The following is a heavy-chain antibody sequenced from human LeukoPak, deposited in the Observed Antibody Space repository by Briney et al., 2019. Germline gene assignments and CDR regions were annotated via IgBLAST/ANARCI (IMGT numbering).Heavy chain of an antibody. Sequence: AGSLRLSCAASGFTFSNYAMSWVWQAPGKGLEWVSGISGSGETTYYADSVKGRFTISRDNSKNTLYLQMNSLRAEDTAVYYCAHDYGEHQFDYWGQGTPGTVSS. CDR1: GFTFSNYA. CDR3: AHDYGEHQFDY. CDR2: ISGSGETT. J-gene: IGHJ4*02. V-gene: IGHV3-23*01. D-gene: IGHD4-17*01.